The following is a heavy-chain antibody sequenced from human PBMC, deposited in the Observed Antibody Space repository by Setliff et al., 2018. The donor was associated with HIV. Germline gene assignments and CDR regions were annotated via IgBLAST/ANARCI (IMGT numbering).Heavy chain of an antibody. CDR3: AKSLGSYLAATRDALWFDP. D-gene: IGHD2-15*01. V-gene: IGHV3-23*01. Sequence: GGSLRLSCAASGFTFSSYAMSWVRQAPGKGLEWVSIISGNSGSTYYADSVKGRFTISRDNSKNTLFLQMNSLRAEDTAVYYCAKSLGSYLAATRDALWFDPWGQGTLVTVSS. CDR1: GFTFSSYA. J-gene: IGHJ5*02. CDR2: ISGNSGST.